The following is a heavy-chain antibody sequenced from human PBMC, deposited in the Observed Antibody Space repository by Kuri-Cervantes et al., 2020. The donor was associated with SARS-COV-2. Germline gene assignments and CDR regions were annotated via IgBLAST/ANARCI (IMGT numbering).Heavy chain of an antibody. CDR3: ARAYGFLRYIYYMDV. D-gene: IGHD4-17*01. Sequence: SETLSLTCAFYGESFSGYYWNWIRQSPGKGLEWIGEVNHRGSTNYNPSLKSRVTISVDPSSKQFSLHLGSVTAADPAVYYCARAYGFLRYIYYMDVWGRGTTVTVSS. V-gene: IGHV4-34*01. CDR1: GESFSGYY. CDR2: VNHRGST. J-gene: IGHJ6*03.